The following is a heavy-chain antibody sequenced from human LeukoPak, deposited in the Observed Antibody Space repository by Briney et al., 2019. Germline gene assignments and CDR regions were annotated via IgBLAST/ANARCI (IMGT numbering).Heavy chain of an antibody. CDR2: IYPSGST. V-gene: IGHV4-4*07. J-gene: IGHJ6*02. Sequence: SETLSLTCTVSGGSISSYYWTWIRQPAGKGLEWIGRIYPSGSTNYNPSLKSRVTMSVDTSKNQFSLQLNSVTPEDTAVYYCARDREAAACRYYSYGMDVWGQGTTVTVSS. CDR3: ARDREAAACRYYSYGMDV. CDR1: GGSISSYY. D-gene: IGHD6-13*01.